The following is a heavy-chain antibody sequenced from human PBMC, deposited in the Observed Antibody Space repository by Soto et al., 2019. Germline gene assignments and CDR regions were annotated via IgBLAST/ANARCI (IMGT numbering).Heavy chain of an antibody. J-gene: IGHJ6*02. CDR3: ARDLDYEYQLPAAYYGMDV. V-gene: IGHV3-21*01. Sequence: GGSLRLSCAASGFTFSTYSMNWVRQAPGKGLEWVSSISSSTTYIYYADSVKGRFTISRDNAKNSLSLQMNSLRAEDTAVYYCARDLDYEYQLPAAYYGMDVWGQGTTVTVSS. CDR2: ISSSTTYI. D-gene: IGHD2-2*01. CDR1: GFTFSTYS.